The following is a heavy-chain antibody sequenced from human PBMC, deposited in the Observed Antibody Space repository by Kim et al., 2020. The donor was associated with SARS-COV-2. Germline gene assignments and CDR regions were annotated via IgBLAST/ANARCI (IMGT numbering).Heavy chain of an antibody. V-gene: IGHV3-74*01. CDR3: SRGSYYHMDV. J-gene: IGHJ6*01. Sequence: GGSLRLSCVASGFTFSAYWMHWVRQVPGKAPVWVSRIYSDGTNTIYADSVEGRFIISRDNAKNTLYLQMNSLRAEDTAVYYCSRGSYYHMDVWGHGATVTVSS. CDR1: GFTFSAYW. CDR2: IYSDGTNT.